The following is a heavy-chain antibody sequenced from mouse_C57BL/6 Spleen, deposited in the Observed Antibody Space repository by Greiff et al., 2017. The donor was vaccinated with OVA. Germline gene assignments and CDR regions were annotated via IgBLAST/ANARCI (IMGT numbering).Heavy chain of an antibody. Sequence: QVQLQQPGAELVMPGASVKLSCKASGYTFTSYWMHWVKQRPGQGLEWIGEIDPSDSYTNYNQKFKGKFTLTVDNSSSTPYLQLSSLTSKDYAVCCCARSNTYCYAMDYWGQGTSVTVSS. CDR3: ARSNTYCYAMDY. CDR2: IDPSDSYT. CDR1: GYTFTSYW. J-gene: IGHJ4*01. V-gene: IGHV1-69*01.